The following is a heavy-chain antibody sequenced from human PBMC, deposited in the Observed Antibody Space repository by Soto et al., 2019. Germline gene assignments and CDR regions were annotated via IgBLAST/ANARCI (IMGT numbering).Heavy chain of an antibody. CDR1: GYTFTGYY. CDR3: ARIYGSGSYYTNLFDP. CDR2: INPNSGGT. D-gene: IGHD3-10*01. V-gene: IGHV1-2*04. J-gene: IGHJ5*02. Sequence: GASVKVSCKASGYTFTGYYMHWVRQAPGQGLEWMGWINPNSGGTNYAQKFQGWVTMTRDTSISTAYMELSRLRSDDTAVYYCARIYGSGSYYTNLFDPWGQGTLVTVSS.